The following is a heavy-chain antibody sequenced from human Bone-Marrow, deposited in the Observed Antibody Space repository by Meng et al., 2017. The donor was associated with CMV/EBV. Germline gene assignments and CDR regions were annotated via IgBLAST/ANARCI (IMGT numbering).Heavy chain of an antibody. CDR3: ARTRLGYCSGGSCYGSSRYYGMDV. Sequence: GESLKISCAASGFTVSLNDMSWVRQAPGKGLEWVSVIYSGGSTYYADSVKGRFTISRDNSKNTLYLQMNSLRAEDTAVYYCARTRLGYCSGGSCYGSSRYYGMDVWGQGTTVTVSS. J-gene: IGHJ6*02. D-gene: IGHD2-15*01. V-gene: IGHV3-53*05. CDR1: GFTVSLND. CDR2: IYSGGST.